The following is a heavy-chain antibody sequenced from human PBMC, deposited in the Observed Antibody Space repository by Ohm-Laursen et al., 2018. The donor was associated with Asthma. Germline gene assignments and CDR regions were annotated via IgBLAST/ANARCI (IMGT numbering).Heavy chain of an antibody. CDR1: EFTFSLYS. CDR3: AKDDYYDSSGYYYLDAFDI. V-gene: IGHV3-48*01. J-gene: IGHJ3*02. D-gene: IGHD3-22*01. CDR2: ISSSSSTI. Sequence: GSLRLSCTASEFTFSLYSMNWVRQAPGKGLERVSYISSSSSTIYYADSVKGRFTISRDNSKNTLYLQMNSLRAEDTAVYYCAKDDYYDSSGYYYLDAFDIWGQGTMVTVSS.